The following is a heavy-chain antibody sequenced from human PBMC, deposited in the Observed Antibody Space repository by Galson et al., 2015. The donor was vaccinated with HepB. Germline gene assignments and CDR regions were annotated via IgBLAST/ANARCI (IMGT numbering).Heavy chain of an antibody. CDR3: ARDKSVRYSYGHGAFDI. D-gene: IGHD5-18*01. V-gene: IGHV3-7*03. Sequence: SLRLSCAASGFTFSSYWMSWVRQAPGKGLEWVANIKQDGSEKYYVDSVKGRFTISRDNAKNSLYLQMNSLRAEDTAVYYCARDKSVRYSYGHGAFDIWGQGTMVTVSS. CDR1: GFTFSSYW. J-gene: IGHJ3*02. CDR2: IKQDGSEK.